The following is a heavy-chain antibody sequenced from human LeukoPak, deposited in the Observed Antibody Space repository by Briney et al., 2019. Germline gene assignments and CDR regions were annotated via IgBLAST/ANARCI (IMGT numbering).Heavy chain of an antibody. Sequence: GGSLRLSCAGSGFTFSSYAMSWLRQAPGKGLEWVSAISDTGATTYDADSVKGRFTICRDNSRSTLYLQMNSLRAEDTALYYCAKDTSIGRYCTNGVCSPFDYWGQGSLVTVSS. CDR2: ISDTGATT. D-gene: IGHD2-8*01. J-gene: IGHJ4*02. CDR1: GFTFSSYA. V-gene: IGHV3-23*01. CDR3: AKDTSIGRYCTNGVCSPFDY.